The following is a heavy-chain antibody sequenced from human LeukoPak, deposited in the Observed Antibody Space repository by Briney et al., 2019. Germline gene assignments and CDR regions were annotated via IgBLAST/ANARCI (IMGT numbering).Heavy chain of an antibody. D-gene: IGHD3-22*01. J-gene: IGHJ4*02. CDR3: AKAWGYYYDSSGYWED. Sequence: GGSLRLSCAASGFTFSSYAMSWVRQAPGKGLEWVSAISGSGGSTYYADSVKGRFTISRDNSKNTLYLQMNSLRAEDTAVYYCAKAWGYYYDSSGYWEDWGQGTLVTVSS. V-gene: IGHV3-23*01. CDR2: ISGSGGST. CDR1: GFTFSSYA.